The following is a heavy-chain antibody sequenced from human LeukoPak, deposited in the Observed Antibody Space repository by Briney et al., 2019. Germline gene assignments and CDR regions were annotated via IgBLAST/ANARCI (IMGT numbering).Heavy chain of an antibody. CDR2: IIPIFGTA. CDR3: ARALNYDFWSGYYDY. Sequence: ASVKVSCKASGGTFSSYAISWVRQAPGQGLEWMGGIIPIFGTANYAQKCQGRVTITADESTSTAYMELSSLRSEDTAVYYCARALNYDFWSGYYDYWGQGTQVTVSS. J-gene: IGHJ4*02. CDR1: GGTFSSYA. V-gene: IGHV1-69*13. D-gene: IGHD3-3*01.